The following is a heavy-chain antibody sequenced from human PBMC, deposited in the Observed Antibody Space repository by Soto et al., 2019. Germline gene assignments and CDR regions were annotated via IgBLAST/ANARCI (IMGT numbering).Heavy chain of an antibody. Sequence: EVQLLESGGDVVRPGGSLRLSCAASGFTFSSYAMGWVRQAPGKGLEGVAGVSRAGTYTFYADSVRGRFSISRDNSRDTVDLYMKAPRGDETAVYFCVKYTVTEDLGESWGQGTLVSVTS. D-gene: IGHD3-16*01. CDR3: VKYTVTEDLGES. V-gene: IGHV3-23*01. CDR1: GFTFSSYA. J-gene: IGHJ5*02. CDR2: VSRAGTYT.